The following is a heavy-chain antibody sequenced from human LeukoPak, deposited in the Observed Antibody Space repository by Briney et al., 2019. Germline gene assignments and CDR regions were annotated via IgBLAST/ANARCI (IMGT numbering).Heavy chain of an antibody. CDR3: AGSSVNYYYMDV. CDR2: ISYDGSNK. V-gene: IGHV3-30*04. Sequence: GGSLRLSCAASGFTFSSYAMHWVRQAPGKGLEWVAVISYDGSNKYYADSVKGRFTISRDNAKNSLYLQMNSLRAEDTAVYYCAGSSVNYYYMDVWGKGTTVTVSS. D-gene: IGHD6-6*01. CDR1: GFTFSSYA. J-gene: IGHJ6*03.